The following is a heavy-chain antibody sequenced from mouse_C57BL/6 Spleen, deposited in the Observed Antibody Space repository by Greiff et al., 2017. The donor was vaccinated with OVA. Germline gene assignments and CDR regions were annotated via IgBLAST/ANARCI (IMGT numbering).Heavy chain of an antibody. CDR3: ARPGSSGNYAMDY. V-gene: IGHV1-4*01. CDR2: INPSSGYT. Sequence: QVQLQQSGAELARPGASVKMSCKASGYTFTSYTMHWVKQRPGQGLEWIGYINPSSGYTKYNQKFKDKATLTADKSSSTAYLQLSSLTSEDSAVYDCARPGSSGNYAMDYWGQGTSLTVSS. D-gene: IGHD1-1*01. CDR1: GYTFTSYT. J-gene: IGHJ4*01.